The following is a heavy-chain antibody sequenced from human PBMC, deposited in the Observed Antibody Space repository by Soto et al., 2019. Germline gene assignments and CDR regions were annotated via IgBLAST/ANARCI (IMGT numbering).Heavy chain of an antibody. J-gene: IGHJ5*02. V-gene: IGHV3-11*06. Sequence: GGSLRLSCAASGFTFSDYYMSWIRQAPGKGLEWVSYISSSSSYTNYADSVKGRFTISRDNAKNSLYLQMNSLRAEDTAVYYCARGLGSAAAGLIWFDPWGQGTRVT. CDR3: ARGLGSAAAGLIWFDP. CDR2: ISSSSSYT. CDR1: GFTFSDYY. D-gene: IGHD6-13*01.